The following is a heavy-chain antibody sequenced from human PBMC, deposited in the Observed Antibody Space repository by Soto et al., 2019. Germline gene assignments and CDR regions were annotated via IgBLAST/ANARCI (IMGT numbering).Heavy chain of an antibody. J-gene: IGHJ6*03. Sequence: GGSLRLSCAASGFTFSSYGMHWVRQAPGKGLEWVAVISYDGSNKYYADSVKGRFTISRDNSKNTLYLQMNSLRAEDTAVYYCASQYGDYVGYYYMDVWGKGTTVTVSS. V-gene: IGHV3-30*03. CDR2: ISYDGSNK. CDR1: GFTFSSYG. D-gene: IGHD4-17*01. CDR3: ASQYGDYVGYYYMDV.